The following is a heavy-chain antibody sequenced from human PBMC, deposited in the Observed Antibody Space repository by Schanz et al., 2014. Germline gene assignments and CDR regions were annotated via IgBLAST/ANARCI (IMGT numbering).Heavy chain of an antibody. D-gene: IGHD6-6*01. CDR3: ARGHGISTRLPIDS. Sequence: QVQLVQSGVEVKKPGASVKVSCMASGYSFTGYYMNWVRQAPGQGLEWMGWINPSSGGTNYAQKFQGRVTMTRETSTTTVYMDLSSLISEDTAIYYCARGHGISTRLPIDSWGQGTLVTVSS. V-gene: IGHV1-2*02. J-gene: IGHJ4*02. CDR1: GYSFTGYY. CDR2: INPSSGGT.